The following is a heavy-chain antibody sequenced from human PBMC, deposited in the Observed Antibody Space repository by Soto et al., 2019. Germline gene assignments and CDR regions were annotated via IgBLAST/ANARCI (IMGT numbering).Heavy chain of an antibody. CDR2: MNPNTGNS. D-gene: IGHD1-1*01. V-gene: IGHV1-8*01. J-gene: IGHJ4*02. CDR3: ARRAETNGWNGYGADKYYFDF. CDR1: GYTFTSYD. Sequence: QVQLVQSGAEVRKPGASVKVSCEASGYTFTSYDIYWVRQATGQGLEWMGWMNPNTGNSGYAQKFQGRVTMTSDTSKITAHMELSSLRSEDTAVYYCARRAETNGWNGYGADKYYFDFWGQGTLVTVSS.